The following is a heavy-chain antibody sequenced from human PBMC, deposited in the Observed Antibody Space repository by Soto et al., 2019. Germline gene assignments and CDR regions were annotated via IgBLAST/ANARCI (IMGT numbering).Heavy chain of an antibody. CDR2: INHSGST. CDR3: ARGLGCSSTSCCGYYYYYYMDV. V-gene: IGHV4-34*01. D-gene: IGHD2-2*01. J-gene: IGHJ6*03. Sequence: SETLSLTCAVYGGSFSGYYWSWIRQPPGKGLEWIGEINHSGSTNYNPSLKSRVTISVDTSKNQFSLKLSSVTAADTAVYYCARGLGCSSTSCCGYYYYYYMDVWGKGTTVTVSS. CDR1: GGSFSGYY.